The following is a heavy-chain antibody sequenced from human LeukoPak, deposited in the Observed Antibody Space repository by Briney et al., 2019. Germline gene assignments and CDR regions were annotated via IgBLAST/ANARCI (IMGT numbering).Heavy chain of an antibody. Sequence: PGGSLRLSCAASGFTFSSYAMNWVRQAPGKGLEWLSYISSDSSTIYSADSVKGRFTISRDNSRNTLYLQMNSLRAEDTALYYCAKDRRFPDDVLDLWGQGTLVTVSS. V-gene: IGHV3-48*01. D-gene: IGHD2-21*01. CDR1: GFTFSSYA. CDR2: ISSDSSTI. J-gene: IGHJ3*01. CDR3: AKDRRFPDDVLDL.